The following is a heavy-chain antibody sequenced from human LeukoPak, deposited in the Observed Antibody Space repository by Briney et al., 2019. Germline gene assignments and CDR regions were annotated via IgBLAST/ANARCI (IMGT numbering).Heavy chain of an antibody. CDR1: GFTFSSYA. D-gene: IGHD3-22*01. CDR2: IYSGGST. V-gene: IGHV3-66*01. Sequence: PGGSLRLSCAASGFTFSSYAMSWVRQAPGKGLEWVSVIYSGGSTYYADSVKGRFTISRDNSKNTLYLQMNSLRAEDTAVYYCASPPVITRRGAINRDSSGYYYWGQGTLVTVSS. J-gene: IGHJ4*02. CDR3: ASPPVITRRGAINRDSSGYYY.